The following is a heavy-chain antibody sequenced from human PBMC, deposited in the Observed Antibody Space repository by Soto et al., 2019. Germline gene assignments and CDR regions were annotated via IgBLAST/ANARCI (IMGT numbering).Heavy chain of an antibody. CDR2: ISRSGSTI. V-gene: IGHV3-48*03. CDR3: ARDGRAARPNYYFDY. Sequence: EVQMVESGGGLVQPGGSLRLSCAASGFTFSSYEMNWVRQAPGKGLEWVSYISRSGSTIYYADSVKGRFTISRDNAKNSLYLQKNSLRAEDTAIYYCARDGRAARPNYYFDYWGQGTLVIVSS. CDR1: GFTFSSYE. D-gene: IGHD6-6*01. J-gene: IGHJ4*02.